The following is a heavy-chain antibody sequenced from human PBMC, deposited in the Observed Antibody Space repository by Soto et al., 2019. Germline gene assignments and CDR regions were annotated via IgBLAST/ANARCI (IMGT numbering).Heavy chain of an antibody. CDR3: ARGGGMDV. Sequence: EVQLLESGGGLLQPGWSLRLACEASGFTFTSYGMSWVRQAPGKGLEWVSSFSGTGGNTYYADSVKGRFTISRDNFKNTLYLQMNSLRPDDTAVYYCARGGGMDVWGQGTTVTVSS. V-gene: IGHV3-23*01. CDR2: FSGTGGNT. J-gene: IGHJ6*02. CDR1: GFTFTSYG.